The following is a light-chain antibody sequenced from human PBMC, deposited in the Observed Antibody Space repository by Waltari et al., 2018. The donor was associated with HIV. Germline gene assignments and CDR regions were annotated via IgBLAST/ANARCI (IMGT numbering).Light chain of an antibody. Sequence: AVQMTQSPSSVSGFLGDRVTITCRASQGIRNDWSWFQMQPGTAPKLLIYASTILQTGVPPRFSGSASGTHFTLTISNLQSEDFATYFCLQDFNYPWTFGQGTKVE. J-gene: IGKJ1*01. CDR2: AST. CDR1: QGIRND. CDR3: LQDFNYPWT. V-gene: IGKV1-6*02.